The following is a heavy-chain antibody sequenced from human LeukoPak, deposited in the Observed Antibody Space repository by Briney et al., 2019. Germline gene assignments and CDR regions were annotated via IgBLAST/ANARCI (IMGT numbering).Heavy chain of an antibody. Sequence: GASVKVSCKASGYTFTSYYMHWVRQAPGQGLEWMGWINPNSGGTNYAQKFQGRVTMTRDTSISTAYMELSRLRSDDTAVYYCARDFFNLGFTSWWSQTNWFDPWGQGTLVTVSS. CDR1: GYTFTSYY. V-gene: IGHV1-2*02. CDR3: ARDFFNLGFTSWWSQTNWFDP. J-gene: IGHJ5*02. CDR2: INPNSGGT. D-gene: IGHD2-15*01.